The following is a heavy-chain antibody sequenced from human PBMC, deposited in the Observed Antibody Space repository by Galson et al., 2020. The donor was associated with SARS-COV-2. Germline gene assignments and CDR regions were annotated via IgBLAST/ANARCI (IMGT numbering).Heavy chain of an antibody. Sequence: QLGESLKISCAASGFTFSSYAMHWVRQAPGKGLEWVAVISYDGSNKYYADSVKGRFTISSDNSKNTLYLQMTSLRAEDTAVYYCARARGGNYYYGMDVWGQGTTVTVSS. V-gene: IGHV3-30*04. CDR1: GFTFSSYA. J-gene: IGHJ6*02. D-gene: IGHD3-16*01. CDR3: ARARGGNYYYGMDV. CDR2: ISYDGSNK.